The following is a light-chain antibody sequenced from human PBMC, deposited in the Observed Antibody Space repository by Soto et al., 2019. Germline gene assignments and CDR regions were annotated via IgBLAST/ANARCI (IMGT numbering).Light chain of an antibody. Sequence: EIVLTQSPATLSLSPGERATLSCRASQSVSSYLAWYQQKPGQAPRLLSYDASNRATGIPAMFSGSGSGTDFTLTISSLEPEDFAVYYCQQRSNWPPWTFGQGTKVEIK. CDR2: DAS. CDR1: QSVSSY. CDR3: QQRSNWPPWT. J-gene: IGKJ1*01. V-gene: IGKV3-11*01.